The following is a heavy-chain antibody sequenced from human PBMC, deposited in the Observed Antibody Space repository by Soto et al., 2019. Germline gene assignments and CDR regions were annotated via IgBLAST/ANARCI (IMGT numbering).Heavy chain of an antibody. CDR3: ARGRITMVRGVMDSGDAFDI. CDR1: GGSISSGGYY. Sequence: QVQLQESGPGLVKPSQTLSLTCTVSGGSISSGGYYWSWIRQHPGKGLEWIGYIYYSGSTYYNPSLKSRVTISVDTSKNQFSLKLSSVTAADTAVYYCARGRITMVRGVMDSGDAFDIWGQGTMVTVSS. V-gene: IGHV4-31*03. J-gene: IGHJ3*02. D-gene: IGHD3-10*01. CDR2: IYYSGST.